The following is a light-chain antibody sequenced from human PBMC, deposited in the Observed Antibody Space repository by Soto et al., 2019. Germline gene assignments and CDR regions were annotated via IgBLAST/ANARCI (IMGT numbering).Light chain of an antibody. Sequence: DIQMTQSPSSLSASVGDRVTINCRASQGISNYLAWYQQKPGKVPKLLIYAASTLQSGVPSRFSGSGSGTDFSLTISSMQPEDVATYYCQKYITAPWTLGQGTKVELK. J-gene: IGKJ1*01. V-gene: IGKV1-27*01. CDR3: QKYITAPWT. CDR2: AAS. CDR1: QGISNY.